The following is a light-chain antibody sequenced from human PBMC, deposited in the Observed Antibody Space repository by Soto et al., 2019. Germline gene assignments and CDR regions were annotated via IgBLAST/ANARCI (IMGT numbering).Light chain of an antibody. CDR2: DAS. CDR1: QSISSW. V-gene: IGKV1-5*01. Sequence: DIVLTQSPSTLSASAGDRATITCRASQSISSWLAWYQQKPGQAPTSLIYDASSLESGVPSRLSGSGSGTEFTLTIISLQPDDSAAYYCQQHNGCSPWTFGEGTKVEIK. J-gene: IGKJ1*01. CDR3: QQHNGCSPWT.